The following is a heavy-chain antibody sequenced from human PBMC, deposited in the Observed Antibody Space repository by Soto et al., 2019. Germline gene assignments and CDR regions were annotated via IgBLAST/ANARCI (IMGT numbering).Heavy chain of an antibody. CDR1: GGSFSCYY. CDR2: INHSGST. V-gene: IGHV4-34*01. J-gene: IGHJ4*02. CDR3: ARGGYYDSSGYYNFDY. Sequence: SETLSLTSAVYGGSFSCYYWSWIRQAPGKGLEWIGEINHSGSTNYNPSLKSRVTISVDTSKNQFSLKLNSVTAADTAVYYCARGGYYDSSGYYNFDYWGQGTLVTVSS. D-gene: IGHD3-22*01.